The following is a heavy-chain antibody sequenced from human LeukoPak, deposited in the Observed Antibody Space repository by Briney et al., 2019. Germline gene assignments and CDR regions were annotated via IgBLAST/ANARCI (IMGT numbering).Heavy chain of an antibody. V-gene: IGHV3-23*01. Sequence: ETLSLTCAVSGYSISSGYYWGWIRQPPGKGLEWVSAISGSGGSTYYADSVKGRFTISRDNSKNTLYLQMNSLRAEDTAVYYCAKGDGDYLFDYWGQGTLVTVSS. CDR3: AKGDGDYLFDY. CDR2: ISGSGGST. D-gene: IGHD4-17*01. CDR1: GYSISSGYY. J-gene: IGHJ4*02.